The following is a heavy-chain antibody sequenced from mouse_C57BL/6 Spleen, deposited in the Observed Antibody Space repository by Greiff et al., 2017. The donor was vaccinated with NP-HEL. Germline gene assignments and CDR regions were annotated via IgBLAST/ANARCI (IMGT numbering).Heavy chain of an antibody. CDR3: AREGSPYDGDY. V-gene: IGHV1-4*01. Sequence: QVQLQQSGAELARPGASVKMSCKASGYTFTSYSMHWVKQRPGQGLEWIGYINPSSGYTKYNQKFKDKATLTADKSSSTAYMQLSSLTSEDSAVYYCAREGSPYDGDYWGQGTTLTVSS. CDR2: INPSSGYT. D-gene: IGHD2-12*01. J-gene: IGHJ2*01. CDR1: GYTFTSYS.